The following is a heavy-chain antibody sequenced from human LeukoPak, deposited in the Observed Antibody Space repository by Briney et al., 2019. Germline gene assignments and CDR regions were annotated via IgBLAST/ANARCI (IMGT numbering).Heavy chain of an antibody. V-gene: IGHV5-51*01. CDR2: VYPGASDT. CDR1: GYTFSRYW. CDR3: ARHFYYDSRTYYKDYYYYSMDV. J-gene: IGHJ6*03. D-gene: IGHD3-10*01. Sequence: GESLKISCKGSGYTFSRYWIGWVRQMPGKGLEWMGIVYPGASDTIYSPSFQGQVTISADRFIDTAYLQWSSLKASDTAMYYCARHFYYDSRTYYKDYYYYSMDVWGEGTSVTVTS.